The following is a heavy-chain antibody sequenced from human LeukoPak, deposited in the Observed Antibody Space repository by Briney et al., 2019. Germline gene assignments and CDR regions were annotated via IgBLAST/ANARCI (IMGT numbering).Heavy chain of an antibody. Sequence: PGGSLRLSCAASGFTFSRYAMSWVRQAPGNALEGVSAISGSGGSTYYADSVKGRFTIARDNSKNTLYLQMNSLRAEDTAVYYCAKVPHIVVVTALDYWGQGTLVTVSS. CDR2: ISGSGGST. J-gene: IGHJ4*02. D-gene: IGHD2-21*02. CDR3: AKVPHIVVVTALDY. V-gene: IGHV3-23*01. CDR1: GFTFSRYA.